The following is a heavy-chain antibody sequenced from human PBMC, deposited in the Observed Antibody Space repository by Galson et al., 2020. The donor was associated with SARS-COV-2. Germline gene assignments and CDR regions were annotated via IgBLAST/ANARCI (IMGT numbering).Heavy chain of an antibody. CDR3: ARAEVVGATSRFYGLSDY. J-gene: IGHJ4*02. D-gene: IGHD1-26*01. CDR2: ISAYNGNT. CDR1: GYTFTSYG. V-gene: IGHV1-18*01. Sequence: ASVKVSCKASGYTFTSYGISWVRQAPGQGLEWMGWISAYNGNTNYAQKLQGRVTMTTDTSTSTAYMGLRSLRSDDTAVYYCARAEVVGATSRFYGLSDYRGQGTLGPGPS.